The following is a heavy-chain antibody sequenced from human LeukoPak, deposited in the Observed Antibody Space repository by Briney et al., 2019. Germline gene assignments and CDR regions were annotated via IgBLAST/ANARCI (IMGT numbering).Heavy chain of an antibody. Sequence: PSETLSLTCAVYGGSFSGYYWSWIRQPPGKGLEWIGYIYYSGSTYYNPSLKSRVTISVDTSENQFSLKLSSVTAADTAVYYCARDREAMDYWGQGTLVTISS. J-gene: IGHJ4*02. D-gene: IGHD2-2*01. CDR1: GGSFSGYY. CDR3: ARDREAMDY. CDR2: IYYSGST. V-gene: IGHV4-34*09.